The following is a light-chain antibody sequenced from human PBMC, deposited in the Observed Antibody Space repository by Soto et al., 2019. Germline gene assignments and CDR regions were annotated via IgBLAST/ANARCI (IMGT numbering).Light chain of an antibody. CDR1: QSVSSY. CDR2: GAS. V-gene: IGKV3-15*01. Sequence: EIVLTHSPATLSLSPGERGTPSCRASQSVSSYLAWYQQKPGQAPRLLISGASTRAAGIPARFSGSGSGTEFTLTISSLQSEDFAVYYCQHYNTWPWTFGQGTKVDIK. CDR3: QHYNTWPWT. J-gene: IGKJ1*01.